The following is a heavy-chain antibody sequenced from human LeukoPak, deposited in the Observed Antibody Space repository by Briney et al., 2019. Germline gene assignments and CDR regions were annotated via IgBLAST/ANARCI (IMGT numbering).Heavy chain of an antibody. Sequence: GGSLRLSCTASGFTFGDYAMSWVRQAPGKGLEWVGFIRSKAYGGTTQYAASVKGRFTISRDDSKSIVYLQMNSLKTEDTVVYYCTRARGSYGSYCFDYWGQGTLVTVSS. CDR1: GFTFGDYA. V-gene: IGHV3-49*04. D-gene: IGHD1-26*01. J-gene: IGHJ4*02. CDR2: IRSKAYGGTT. CDR3: TRARGSYGSYCFDY.